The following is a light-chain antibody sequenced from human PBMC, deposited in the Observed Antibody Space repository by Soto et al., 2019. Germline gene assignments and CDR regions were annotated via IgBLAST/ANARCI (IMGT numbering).Light chain of an antibody. V-gene: IGKV3-15*01. CDR1: QTIYTN. Sequence: EIVMTQSPATLSVSPGERATLSCRASQTIYTNLAWYQQKPGQAPRLLMYGASTRATGIPARFSGSGSRTEFTLTISSLQSEDFAIYYCQQYNSWPPLTFGGGTKVEIK. CDR2: GAS. J-gene: IGKJ4*01. CDR3: QQYNSWPPLT.